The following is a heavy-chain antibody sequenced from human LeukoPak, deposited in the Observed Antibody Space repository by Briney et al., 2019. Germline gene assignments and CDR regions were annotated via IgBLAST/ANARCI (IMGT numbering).Heavy chain of an antibody. Sequence: ASVKVSCKPSGYTFTSYYISWVRQAPGQGLEWMGWISAYNGNTNYAQKLQGRVTMTTDTSTSTAYMELRSLRSDDTAVYYCARDLSVYGDYGAVFDYWGQGTLVTVSS. J-gene: IGHJ4*02. CDR3: ARDLSVYGDYGAVFDY. CDR2: ISAYNGNT. CDR1: GYTFTSYY. V-gene: IGHV1-18*01. D-gene: IGHD4-17*01.